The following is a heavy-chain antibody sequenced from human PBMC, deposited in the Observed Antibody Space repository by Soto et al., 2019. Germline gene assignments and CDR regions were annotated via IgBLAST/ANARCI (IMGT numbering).Heavy chain of an antibody. CDR2: IYYSGST. CDR1: GGSISSGGYY. D-gene: IGHD6-25*01. Sequence: SETLSLTCTVSGGSISSGGYYWSWIRQHPGKGLEWIGYIYYSGSTYYNPSLKSRVTISVDTSKNQFSLKLSSVTAADTAVYYCERGSGGNWFDPWGEGTMVTVYS. CDR3: ERGSGGNWFDP. V-gene: IGHV4-31*03. J-gene: IGHJ5*02.